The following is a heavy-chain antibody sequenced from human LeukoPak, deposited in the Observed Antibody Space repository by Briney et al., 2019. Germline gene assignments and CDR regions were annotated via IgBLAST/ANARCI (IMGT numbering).Heavy chain of an antibody. CDR3: ASTYSPDDAFDI. D-gene: IGHD4-11*01. Sequence: GGSLRLSCAASGFTFSTSAMNWVRQAPGKGLEWVSVIYSGGSTYYADSVKGRFTISRDNSKNTLYLQMNSLRAEDTAVYYCASTYSPDDAFDIWGQGTMVTVSS. CDR2: IYSGGST. J-gene: IGHJ3*02. CDR1: GFTFSTSA. V-gene: IGHV3-53*01.